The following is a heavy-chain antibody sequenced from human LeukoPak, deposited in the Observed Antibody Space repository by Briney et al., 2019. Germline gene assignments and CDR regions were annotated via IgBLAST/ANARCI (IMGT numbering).Heavy chain of an antibody. D-gene: IGHD2-8*01. CDR2: ISSSSSYI. Sequence: GGSLRLSCAASGFTFSSYSMNWVRQAPGKGLEWVSSISSSSSYIYYADSVKGRFTISRDNAKNSLYLQMNSLRAEDTALYYCAREGVGYYYYYMDVWGKGTTVTVSS. CDR3: AREGVGYYYYYMDV. J-gene: IGHJ6*03. CDR1: GFTFSSYS. V-gene: IGHV3-21*04.